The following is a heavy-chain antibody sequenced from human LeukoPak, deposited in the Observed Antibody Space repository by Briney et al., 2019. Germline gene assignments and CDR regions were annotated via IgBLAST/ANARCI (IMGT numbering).Heavy chain of an antibody. V-gene: IGHV3-23*01. CDR2: ISGSGGST. Sequence: GGSLRLSCAASGFTFSSYAMSWVRQAPGKGLGWVSAISGSGGSTYYADSVKGRFTISRDNSKNTLYLQMNSLRAEDTAVYYCAKDLVITFGSDYWGQGTLVTVSS. CDR1: GFTFSSYA. CDR3: AKDLVITFGSDY. J-gene: IGHJ4*02. D-gene: IGHD3-16*01.